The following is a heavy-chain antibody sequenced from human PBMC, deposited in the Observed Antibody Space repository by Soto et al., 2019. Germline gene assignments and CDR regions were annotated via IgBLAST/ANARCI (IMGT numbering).Heavy chain of an antibody. D-gene: IGHD6-19*01. Sequence: VQVVESGGGLVQPGGSLRLSCAGSGFTFSSYAMHWVRQAPGKGLEWVAVISYDGSNKYYADSVKGRFTISRDNSKNTLYLQMNSLRDEDTAVYYCARGRAVAGPFDYWGQGTLVTVSS. J-gene: IGHJ4*02. V-gene: IGHV3-30-3*01. CDR3: ARGRAVAGPFDY. CDR1: GFTFSSYA. CDR2: ISYDGSNK.